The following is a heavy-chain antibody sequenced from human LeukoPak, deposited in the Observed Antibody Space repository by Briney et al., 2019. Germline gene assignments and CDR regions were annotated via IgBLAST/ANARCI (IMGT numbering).Heavy chain of an antibody. J-gene: IGHJ6*03. CDR2: IYYSGSA. CDR1: GGSISSSSYY. Sequence: SETLSLTCTVSGGSISSSSYYWGWLRQPPGKGLEWLGSIYYSGSAYYNPSLKSRVTISVDTSKNQFSLKLSSVTAADTAVYYCARHRSSRSHYYYYMDVWGKGTTVTVSS. CDR3: ARHRSSRSHYYYYMDV. V-gene: IGHV4-39*01. D-gene: IGHD6-13*01.